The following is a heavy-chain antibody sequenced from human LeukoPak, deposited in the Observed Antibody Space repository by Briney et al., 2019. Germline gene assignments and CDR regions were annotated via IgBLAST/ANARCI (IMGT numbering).Heavy chain of an antibody. CDR2: ISGSGGST. V-gene: IGHV3-23*01. D-gene: IGHD1-14*01. CDR1: ALTVSRDT. CDR3: AKRLQGITSP. Sequence: GGSVRLSRAPSALTVSRDTMGWVRQAPGEGLEWVSAISGSGGSTYYADSVKGRFTISRDNSKNTLYLQMNSLRAEDTAGYYCAKRLQGITSPWGQGTLVTVSS. J-gene: IGHJ4*02.